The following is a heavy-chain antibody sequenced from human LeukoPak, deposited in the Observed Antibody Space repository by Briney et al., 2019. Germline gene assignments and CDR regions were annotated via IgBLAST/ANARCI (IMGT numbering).Heavy chain of an antibody. CDR3: AREIAAARGAFDI. V-gene: IGHV4-34*01. J-gene: IGHJ3*02. D-gene: IGHD6-13*01. CDR2: INHRGST. Sequence: SETLSLTCAVYGGSFSGYYWSWIRQPPGKGREWIGEINHRGSTNYNPSLKSRVTISVDTSKNQFSLKLSSVTAADTAVYYCAREIAAARGAFDIWGQGTMVTVSS. CDR1: GGSFSGYY.